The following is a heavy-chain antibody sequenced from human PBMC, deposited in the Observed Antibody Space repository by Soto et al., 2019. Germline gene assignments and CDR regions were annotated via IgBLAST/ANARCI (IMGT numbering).Heavy chain of an antibody. J-gene: IGHJ4*02. CDR1: GFTFSSYG. CDR2: ISYDGSNK. V-gene: IGHV3-30*18. CDR3: AKDPLGLHLGELSFYFDY. D-gene: IGHD3-16*02. Sequence: SLRLSCAASGFTFSSYGMHWVRQAPGKGLEWVAVISYDGSNKYYADSVKGRFTISRDNSKNTLYLQMNSLRAEDTAVYYCAKDPLGLHLGELSFYFDYWGQGTLVTVSS.